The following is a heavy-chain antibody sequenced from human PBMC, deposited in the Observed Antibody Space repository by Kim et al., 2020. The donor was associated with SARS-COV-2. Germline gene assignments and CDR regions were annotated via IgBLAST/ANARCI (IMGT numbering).Heavy chain of an antibody. D-gene: IGHD2-2*01. CDR2: ISYEGSNK. CDR1: GFTFSSYG. Sequence: GGSLRLSCAASGFTFSSYGMHWVRQAPGKGLEWVAVISYEGSNKHYADSVKGRFTISRDNSKNTLYLQMNSLRVEDTAVYYCTRDKAVVDSTYGMDVWGQGTTVTVSS. CDR3: TRDKAVVDSTYGMDV. J-gene: IGHJ6*02. V-gene: IGHV3-30*03.